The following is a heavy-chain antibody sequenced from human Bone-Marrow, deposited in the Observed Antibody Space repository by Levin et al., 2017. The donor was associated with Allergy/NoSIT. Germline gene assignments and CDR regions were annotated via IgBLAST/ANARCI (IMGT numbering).Heavy chain of an antibody. Sequence: SGGSLRLSCEASGFSFSHYVMSWVRQTPGKGLEWLSSISGSGDTTHYADSVKGRFTISRDNSKNTLFLQMNSLTVEDTAVYYCAKGLGITMVRGVVYWGQGTLVTVSS. J-gene: IGHJ4*02. CDR2: ISGSGDTT. CDR1: GFSFSHYV. CDR3: AKGLGITMVRGVVY. V-gene: IGHV3-23*01. D-gene: IGHD3-10*01.